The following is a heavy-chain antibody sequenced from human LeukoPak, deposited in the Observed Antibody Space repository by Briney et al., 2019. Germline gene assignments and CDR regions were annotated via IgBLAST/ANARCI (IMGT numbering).Heavy chain of an antibody. Sequence: SETLSLTCAVYGGSFSGYYWSWIRQPPGKGLEWIGEINHSGSTNYNPSLKSRVTISVDTSKNQFSLRLSSVTAADTAVYYCARLPYSSLPFDYWGQGTLVTVSS. CDR3: ARLPYSSLPFDY. CDR1: GGSFSGYY. J-gene: IGHJ4*02. V-gene: IGHV4-34*01. CDR2: INHSGST. D-gene: IGHD6-6*01.